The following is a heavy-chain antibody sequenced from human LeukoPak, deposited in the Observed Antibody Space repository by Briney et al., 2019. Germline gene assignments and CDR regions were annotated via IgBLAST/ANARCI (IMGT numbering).Heavy chain of an antibody. V-gene: IGHV3-21*01. CDR3: AREQGYDMSGFDY. J-gene: IGHJ4*02. CDR1: GFTFSSYS. Sequence: KPGGSLRLSCAASGFTFSSYSMNWVRQAPGKGLEWVSSISSSSSYIYYADSVKGRFTISRDNAKNSLYLQMNSLRAEDTAVYYCAREQGYDMSGFDYWGQGTLVTVSS. D-gene: IGHD5-12*01. CDR2: ISSSSSYI.